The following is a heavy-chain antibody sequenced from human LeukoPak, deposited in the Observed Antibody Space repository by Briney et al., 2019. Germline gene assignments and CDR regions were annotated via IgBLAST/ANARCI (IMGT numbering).Heavy chain of an antibody. J-gene: IGHJ4*02. D-gene: IGHD3-10*01. Sequence: GRSLRLSCAASGFTFSSYGMHWVRQAPGKGLEWVAVISYDGSNKYYADSVKGRFTISRDNAKNSLYLQMNSLRAEDTAVYYCARLWFGNFDYWGQGTLVTVSS. CDR2: ISYDGSNK. CDR3: ARLWFGNFDY. V-gene: IGHV3-30*03. CDR1: GFTFSSYG.